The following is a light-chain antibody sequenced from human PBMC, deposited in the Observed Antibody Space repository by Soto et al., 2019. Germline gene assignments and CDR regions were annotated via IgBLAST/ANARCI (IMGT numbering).Light chain of an antibody. CDR2: DAS. J-gene: IGKJ4*01. V-gene: IGKV1-33*01. Sequence: DIQMTQSPSSLSASVGDRVTMTCQASQNINTYLNWYQQRPGQAPKLLIYDASILEPGVPSRFSGSGAGTEFTFTIDSLQPEDIATYYCQQYDDPALTFGGGTKAE. CDR3: QQYDDPALT. CDR1: QNINTY.